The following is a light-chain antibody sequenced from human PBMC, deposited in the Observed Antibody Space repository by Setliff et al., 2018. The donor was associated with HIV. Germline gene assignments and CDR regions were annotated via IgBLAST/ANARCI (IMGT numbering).Light chain of an antibody. CDR1: SSDVGGYNY. Sequence: QSVLTQPASVSGSPGQSITISCTGTSSDVGGYNYVSWYQQHPGKVPKLMIYDVTKRPSGSSNRFSGSKSGDTASLTISGLQAEDEADYYCSSYTTSGTEVFGTGTKVTVL. CDR2: DVT. CDR3: SSYTTSGTEV. J-gene: IGLJ1*01. V-gene: IGLV2-14*03.